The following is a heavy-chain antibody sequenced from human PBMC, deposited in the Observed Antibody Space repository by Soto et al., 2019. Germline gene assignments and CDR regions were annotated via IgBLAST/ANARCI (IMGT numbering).Heavy chain of an antibody. CDR3: ARALWFGELLSPGYYFDY. J-gene: IGHJ4*02. D-gene: IGHD3-10*01. Sequence: PSETLSLTCTVSGGSISIYYWSWIRQPPGKGLEWIGYIYYSGSTNYNPSLKSRVTISVDTSKNQFSLKLSSVTAADTAVYYCARALWFGELLSPGYYFDYWGQGALVTVS. CDR2: IYYSGST. CDR1: GGSISIYY. V-gene: IGHV4-59*01.